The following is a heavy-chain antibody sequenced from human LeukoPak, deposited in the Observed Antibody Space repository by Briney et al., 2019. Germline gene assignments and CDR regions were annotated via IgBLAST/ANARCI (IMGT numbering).Heavy chain of an antibody. J-gene: IGHJ4*02. CDR1: GGSISSYY. D-gene: IGHD6-6*01. Sequence: SETLSLTCTVSGGSISSYYWSWLRQPPGKGLEWIGYIYYSGSTNYNPSLKSRVTISVDTSKNQFSLKLSSVTAAGTAVYYCAGSYSSSSTVVFYFDYWGQGTLVTVSS. CDR2: IYYSGST. V-gene: IGHV4-59*01. CDR3: AGSYSSSSTVVFYFDY.